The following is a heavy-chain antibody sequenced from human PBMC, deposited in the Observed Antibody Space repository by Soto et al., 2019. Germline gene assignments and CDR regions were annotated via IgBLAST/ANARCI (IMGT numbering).Heavy chain of an antibody. J-gene: IGHJ4*02. Sequence: GGSLELSSAASGFTFSSYSMNWVRQAPGKGLDWVSYISSSSYTIYYADSVKGRFTISRDNAKNSLYLQMNSLRDEDTAVYYCARGYCSGSTCFIGGRYFDYWGQGTLVTVSS. CDR3: ARGYCSGSTCFIGGRYFDY. CDR1: GFTFSSYS. D-gene: IGHD2-15*01. V-gene: IGHV3-48*02. CDR2: ISSSSYTI.